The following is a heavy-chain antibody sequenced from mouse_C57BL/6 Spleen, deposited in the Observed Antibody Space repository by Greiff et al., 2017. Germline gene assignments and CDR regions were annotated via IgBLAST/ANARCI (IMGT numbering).Heavy chain of an antibody. CDR3: ARDTDHHGRFDY. Sequence: EVHLVESEGGLVQPGSSMKLSCTASGFTFSDYYMALVRQVPEKGLEWVANINYDGSSTYYLDSLKSRFIISRDNAKNILYLQMSSLKSEDTATYYCARDTDHHGRFDYWGQGTTLTVSS. D-gene: IGHD1-1*01. CDR2: INYDGSST. CDR1: GFTFSDYY. V-gene: IGHV5-16*01. J-gene: IGHJ2*01.